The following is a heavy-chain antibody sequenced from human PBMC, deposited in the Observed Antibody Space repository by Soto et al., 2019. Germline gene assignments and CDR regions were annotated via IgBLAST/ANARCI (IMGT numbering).Heavy chain of an antibody. CDR3: ARGGGTILAPLP. CDR2: INPDSGAT. CDR1: GYTFTGYF. D-gene: IGHD3-3*01. V-gene: IGHV1-2*02. J-gene: IGHJ5*02. Sequence: QVQLVQSAAEVKKPGASVKVSYKASGYTFTGYFMHWVRQAPGQGLEWMGWINPDSGATKYAQKFQGRVTLSRDTSIRTPYMELSGLISDDAAVYYWARGGGTILAPLPWGQGTLVTVSS.